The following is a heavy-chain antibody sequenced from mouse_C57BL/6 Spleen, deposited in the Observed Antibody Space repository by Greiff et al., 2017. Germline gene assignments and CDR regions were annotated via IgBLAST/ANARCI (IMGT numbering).Heavy chain of an antibody. CDR3: TRASPYGYDGFDY. J-gene: IGHJ2*01. D-gene: IGHD2-2*01. Sequence: QVQLQQSGAELVRPGASVTLSCKASGYTFTDYEMHWVKQTPVHGLEWIGAIDPETGGTAYNQKFKGKAILTADKSSSTAYMELRSLTSEDSAVYYCTRASPYGYDGFDYWGQGTTLTVSS. CDR1: GYTFTDYE. CDR2: IDPETGGT. V-gene: IGHV1-15*01.